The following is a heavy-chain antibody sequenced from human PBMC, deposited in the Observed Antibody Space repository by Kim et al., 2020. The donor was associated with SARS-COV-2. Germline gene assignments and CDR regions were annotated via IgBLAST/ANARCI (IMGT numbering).Heavy chain of an antibody. J-gene: IGHJ6*01. CDR2: IYYSGST. CDR1: GGSVSSGSYY. V-gene: IGHV4-61*01. Sequence: SETLSLTCTVSGGSVSSGSYYWSWIRQPPGKGLEWIGYIYYSGSTNYNPSLKSRVTISVDTSKNQFSLKLSSVTAADTAVYYCARDRGYNWNYYYYYGM. CDR3: ARDRGYNWNYYYYYGM. D-gene: IGHD1-20*01.